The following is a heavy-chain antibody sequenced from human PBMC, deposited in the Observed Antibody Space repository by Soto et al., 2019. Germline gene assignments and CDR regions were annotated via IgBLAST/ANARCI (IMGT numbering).Heavy chain of an antibody. Sequence: GGSLRLSCAASGFTFSNAWMNWVRQAPGKGLEWVGRIKSKTDGGTTDYAAPVKGRFTISRDDSKNTLYLQMNSLKTEDTAVYYCTTDLYYDILTGYSRGFDYWGQGTLVTVSS. CDR3: TTDLYYDILTGYSRGFDY. V-gene: IGHV3-15*07. J-gene: IGHJ4*02. CDR2: IKSKTDGGTT. CDR1: GFTFSNAW. D-gene: IGHD3-9*01.